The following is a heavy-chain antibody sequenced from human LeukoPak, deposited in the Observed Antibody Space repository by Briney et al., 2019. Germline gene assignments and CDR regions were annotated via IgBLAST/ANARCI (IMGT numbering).Heavy chain of an antibody. D-gene: IGHD3-16*01. Sequence: PSETLSLTCTGTSGSINSYYWGWVRQPAGRGLEWIGRIYTTGKTDYNPSLKSRLTMSVDTSKRQFSLNLTSVTAADTAIYFCARHGYTASHYFLDFWSQGKLVTVSS. CDR1: SGSINSYY. CDR2: IYTTGKT. V-gene: IGHV4-4*07. J-gene: IGHJ4*02. CDR3: ARHGYTASHYFLDF.